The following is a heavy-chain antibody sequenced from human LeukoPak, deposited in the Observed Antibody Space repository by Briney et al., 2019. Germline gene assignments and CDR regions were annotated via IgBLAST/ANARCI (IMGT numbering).Heavy chain of an antibody. Sequence: SVKVSCKASGFTFTGYYMHWVRQPPGQGLEWMGWIKPNSGGTNYAKKFQGRVTMTRDTSITTAYMELTSLSSDDTAVYYCARDLFYSVSGTYYNVGRVFNYWGQGTLVTVSS. CDR3: ARDLFYSVSGTYYNVGRVFNY. CDR1: GFTFTGYY. D-gene: IGHD3-10*01. CDR2: IKPNSGGT. V-gene: IGHV1-2*02. J-gene: IGHJ4*02.